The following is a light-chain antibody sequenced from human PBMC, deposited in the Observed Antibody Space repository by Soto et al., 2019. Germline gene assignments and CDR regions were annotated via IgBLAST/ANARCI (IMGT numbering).Light chain of an antibody. CDR1: SSDIGAYDH. J-gene: IGLJ1*01. CDR3: ISYTVSRSYV. Sequence: QSLVPHPASLSGSPGQSVTISCSGTSSDIGAYDHVAWYQQFTGKSPKLMIYSVSNWPSGVSNRFSGSKSGNTASLTISGLQAEDEADYYCISYTVSRSYVFGSGTKITGL. CDR2: SVS. V-gene: IGLV2-14*01.